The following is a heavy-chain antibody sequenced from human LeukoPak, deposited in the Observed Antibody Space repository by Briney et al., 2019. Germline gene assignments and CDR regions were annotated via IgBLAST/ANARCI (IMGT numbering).Heavy chain of an antibody. D-gene: IGHD2-21*02. Sequence: GRSLRLSCAASGFTFSSYAMHWVRQAPGKGREWVAVISYDGSNKYYADSVKGRFTISRDNSKNTLYLQMNSLRAEDTAVYYCAREMVVTAIPYYFDYWGQGTLVTVSS. CDR2: ISYDGSNK. CDR1: GFTFSSYA. CDR3: AREMVVTAIPYYFDY. J-gene: IGHJ4*02. V-gene: IGHV3-30*04.